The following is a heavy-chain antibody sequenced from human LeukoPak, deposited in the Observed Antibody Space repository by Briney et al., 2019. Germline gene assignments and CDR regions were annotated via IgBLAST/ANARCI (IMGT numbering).Heavy chain of an antibody. J-gene: IGHJ4*02. Sequence: SVKVSCKASGGTFISYDISWVRQAPGQGLEWMGGNIPISGTAKYAQKFQGRVTITADESTSTAYMELSSLRSEDTAVYYCARGPFGETPLYFDYWGQGTLVTVSS. CDR3: ARGPFGETPLYFDY. CDR1: GGTFISYD. D-gene: IGHD3-10*01. V-gene: IGHV1-69*01. CDR2: NIPISGTA.